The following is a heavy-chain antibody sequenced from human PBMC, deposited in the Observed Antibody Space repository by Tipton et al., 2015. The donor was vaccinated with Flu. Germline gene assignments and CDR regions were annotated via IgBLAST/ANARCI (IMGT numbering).Heavy chain of an antibody. V-gene: IGHV4-59*11. CDR3: ARVSGYYDSSGTRNDAFDI. CDR2: IYYSGST. CDR1: GGSISSHY. J-gene: IGHJ3*02. D-gene: IGHD3-22*01. Sequence: TLSLTCTVSGGSISSHYWSWIRQPPGKGLEWIGYIYYSGSTNYNPSLKSRVTISVDTSKNQFSLKLSSVTAADTAVYYCARVSGYYDSSGTRNDAFDIWGQGTMVTVSS.